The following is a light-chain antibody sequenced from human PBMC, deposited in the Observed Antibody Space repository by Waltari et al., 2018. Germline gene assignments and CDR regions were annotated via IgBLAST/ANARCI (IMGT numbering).Light chain of an antibody. CDR3: QQDNIWAPGA. CDR1: QSVSSN. V-gene: IGKV3-15*01. J-gene: IGKJ1*01. CDR2: GAA. Sequence: PSQSVSSNLAWYPQKPGQAPKLLRHGAATRATASPARSSSSGCGREFTLTISSLQSEEFAVYYCQQDNIWAPGAFGQGTKVEIK.